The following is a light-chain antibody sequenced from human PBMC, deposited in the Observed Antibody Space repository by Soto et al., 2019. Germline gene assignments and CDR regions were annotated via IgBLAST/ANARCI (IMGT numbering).Light chain of an antibody. CDR2: GAS. Sequence: EIVMTQSPATLSVSPGERATLSCRASQSVSSNLAWYQQKPGQAPRLLIYGASTRATGIPARFSGSGSGTEFTLTISSLQSEDFAVYYCHQYNKWSPYTFGQGTKLEIK. J-gene: IGKJ2*01. CDR3: HQYNKWSPYT. V-gene: IGKV3-15*01. CDR1: QSVSSN.